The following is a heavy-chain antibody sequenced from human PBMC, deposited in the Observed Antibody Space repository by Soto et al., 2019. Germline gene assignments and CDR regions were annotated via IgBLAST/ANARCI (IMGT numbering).Heavy chain of an antibody. CDR2: IYFSGST. J-gene: IGHJ6*02. CDR1: GASISQYY. V-gene: IGHV4-59*08. Sequence: SETLSLTCTVSGASISQYYWSWIRQPPGKGLEWIGYIYFSGSTNYNPSLKSRVTTSVEMSKNQFSLKLSSVTAADTAVYYCARHNGPLYVGYYYDMDVWGQGTTVTVSS. CDR3: ARHNGPLYVGYYYDMDV. D-gene: IGHD3-16*01.